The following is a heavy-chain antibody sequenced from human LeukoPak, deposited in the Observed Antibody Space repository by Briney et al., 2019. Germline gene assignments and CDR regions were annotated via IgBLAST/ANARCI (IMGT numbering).Heavy chain of an antibody. CDR3: ARGGTFVSDY. J-gene: IGHJ4*02. D-gene: IGHD1-1*01. V-gene: IGHV3-7*01. Sequence: GGSLRHSCAASLFTFSTFWMSWVRQAPGKGLERVANIKTDGSGKYYVDSMKGRFTVSRDNAKNSLYLQMDSLRAEDTAVYYCARGGTFVSDYWGQGTLVTISS. CDR2: IKTDGSGK. CDR1: LFTFSTFW.